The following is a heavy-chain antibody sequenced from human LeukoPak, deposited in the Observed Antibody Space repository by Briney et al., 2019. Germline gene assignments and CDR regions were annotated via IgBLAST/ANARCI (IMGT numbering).Heavy chain of an antibody. CDR1: GFTFSSYS. CDR2: ISSIISYI. D-gene: IGHD1-20*01. CDR3: AREWVRYNWNDANYYYYMDV. J-gene: IGHJ6*03. V-gene: IGHV3-21*01. Sequence: PGGSLRLSCAASGFTFSSYSMNWVRQPQGKGLEGAPPISSIISYIYYADSVKGRFTISRDNAKNSLYLQMNSLRAEDTAVYYCAREWVRYNWNDANYYYYMDVWGKGTTVTVSS.